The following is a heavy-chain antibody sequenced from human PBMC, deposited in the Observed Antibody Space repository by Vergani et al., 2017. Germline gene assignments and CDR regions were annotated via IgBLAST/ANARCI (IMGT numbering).Heavy chain of an antibody. Sequence: QLQLQESGPGLVKPSETLSLTCTVSGGSISSSSYYWGWVRQPPGKGLEWIGSIYYSGSTYYNPSLKSRVTISVDTSQNQFSLKLSSVTAADTAVYYCARHYGGNSAAFDIWGQGTMVTVSS. J-gene: IGHJ3*02. CDR1: GGSISSSSYY. D-gene: IGHD4-23*01. CDR2: IYYSGST. V-gene: IGHV4-39*01. CDR3: ARHYGGNSAAFDI.